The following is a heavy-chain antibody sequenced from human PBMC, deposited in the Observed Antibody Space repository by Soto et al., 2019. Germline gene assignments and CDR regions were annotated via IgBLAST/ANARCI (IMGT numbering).Heavy chain of an antibody. D-gene: IGHD5-12*01. Sequence: EVQLLESGGGLVQPGGSLRLSCAASGFTFSSYWMHWVRQAPGKGLVWVSRINSDGSSTSYADSVKGRFTISRDNAKNTLYLQMNSLRAEDTAVYYCALLPRDGYNWNYWGQGTLVTVSS. CDR1: GFTFSSYW. CDR3: ALLPRDGYNWNY. J-gene: IGHJ4*02. CDR2: INSDGSST. V-gene: IGHV3-74*02.